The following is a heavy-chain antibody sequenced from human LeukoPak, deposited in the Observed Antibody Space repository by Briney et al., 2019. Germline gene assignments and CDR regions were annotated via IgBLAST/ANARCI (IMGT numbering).Heavy chain of an antibody. CDR2: IYTSGST. CDR3: ARQPPQYYGMDV. J-gene: IGHJ6*02. Sequence: SETLSLTSTVSGGSLSNYYWSWIRQPAGKGLEWIGRIYTSGSTNYNPSVKSRVTMSVDTSSNQFSLKLTSVTAADTAVYYCARQPPQYYGMDVWGQGTTVTVSS. D-gene: IGHD1-14*01. V-gene: IGHV4-4*07. CDR1: GGSLSNYY.